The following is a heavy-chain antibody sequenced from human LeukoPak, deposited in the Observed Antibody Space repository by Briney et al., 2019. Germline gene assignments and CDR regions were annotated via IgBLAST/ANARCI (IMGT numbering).Heavy chain of an antibody. D-gene: IGHD3-16*01. CDR1: GFSFTNAW. J-gene: IGHJ4*02. CDR2: IKNKDEGEKT. CDR3: TTGIDYGGGY. V-gene: IGHV3-15*07. Sequence: GGSLRLSCAVSGFSFTNAWMNWVRQAPGKGLEWVGRIKNKDEGEKTDYAAPVKGRFTISRDDSKATLFLQMNSLKMEDTAIYYCTTGIDYGGGYWGQGALVSVSP.